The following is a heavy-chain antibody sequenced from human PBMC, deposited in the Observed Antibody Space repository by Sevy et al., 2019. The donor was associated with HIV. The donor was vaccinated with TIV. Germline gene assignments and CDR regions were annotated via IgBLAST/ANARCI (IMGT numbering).Heavy chain of an antibody. CDR1: GFTFSSYA. J-gene: IGHJ4*02. V-gene: IGHV3-23*01. Sequence: GGSLRLSCAASGFTFSSYAMSWVRQAPGKGLEWVSAISGGGGSTDYADSVKGRFTISRDNSKNTLYLQMNSLRAEDTAVYYCAKSKGGSYREDYYFDYWGQGTLVTVSS. CDR2: ISGGGGST. D-gene: IGHD1-26*01. CDR3: AKSKGGSYREDYYFDY.